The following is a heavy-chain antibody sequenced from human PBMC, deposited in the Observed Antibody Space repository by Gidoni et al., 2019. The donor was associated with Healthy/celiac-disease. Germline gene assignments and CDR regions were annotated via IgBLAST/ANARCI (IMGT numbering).Heavy chain of an antibody. Sequence: QVQLQQWGAGLLKPSETLSLTCAVYGGSSSGYYWSWIRQPPGKGLEWIGEINHSGSTNYNPSLKSRVTISVDTSKNQFSLKLSSVTAADTAVYYCARGFHYDYVWGSYRQVYFDYWGQGTLVTVSS. CDR2: INHSGST. D-gene: IGHD3-16*02. CDR1: GGSSSGYY. CDR3: ARGFHYDYVWGSYRQVYFDY. J-gene: IGHJ4*02. V-gene: IGHV4-34*01.